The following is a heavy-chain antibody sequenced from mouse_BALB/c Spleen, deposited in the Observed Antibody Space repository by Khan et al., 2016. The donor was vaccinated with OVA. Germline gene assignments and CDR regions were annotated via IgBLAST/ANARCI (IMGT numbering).Heavy chain of an antibody. J-gene: IGHJ3*01. CDR2: ISSLAYTI. Sequence: EVELVESGGGLVQPGGSRKLSCAASGFTFSDYGMAWVRQAPGKGPEWVAFISSLAYTIYYADTVTGRFTISREYAKNTLYLEMSSLRSEDTGMYYCARGRAWFAYWGQGTLVTVSA. CDR1: GFTFSDYG. V-gene: IGHV5-15*02. CDR3: ARGRAWFAY.